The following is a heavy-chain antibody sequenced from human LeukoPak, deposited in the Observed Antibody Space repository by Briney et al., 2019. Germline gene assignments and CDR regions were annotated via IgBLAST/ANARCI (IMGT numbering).Heavy chain of an antibody. CDR1: GGSFSSYY. Sequence: PSETLSLTCAVYGGSFSSYYWGWIRQPPGKGLEWIGSIYYSGSTYYNPSLKSRVTISVDTSKNQFSLKLSSVTAADTAVYYCAGTERDYYYYGMDVWGQGTTVTVSS. D-gene: IGHD3/OR15-3a*01. CDR3: AGTERDYYYYGMDV. J-gene: IGHJ6*02. CDR2: IYYSGST. V-gene: IGHV4-39*01.